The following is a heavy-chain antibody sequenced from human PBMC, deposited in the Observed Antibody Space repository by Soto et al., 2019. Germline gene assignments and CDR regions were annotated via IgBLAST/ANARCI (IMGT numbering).Heavy chain of an antibody. D-gene: IGHD3-9*01. CDR3: ARSLTGKGSYYYYYMDV. Sequence: ASVKVSCKASGYTFTSYDINWVRQATGQGLEWMGWMNPNSGNTGYAQKFQGRVTMTRNTSISTAYMELSSLRSEDTAVYYCARSLTGKGSYYYYYMDVWGKGTTVTVS. J-gene: IGHJ6*03. V-gene: IGHV1-8*01. CDR2: MNPNSGNT. CDR1: GYTFTSYD.